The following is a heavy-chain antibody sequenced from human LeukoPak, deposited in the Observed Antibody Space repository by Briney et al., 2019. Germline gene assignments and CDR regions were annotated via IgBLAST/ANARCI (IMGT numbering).Heavy chain of an antibody. CDR3: AKDSRVLWFGELLYDYYFDY. Sequence: GGSLRLSCAASGFTFSSYGMHWVRQAPGKGLEWVAVISYDGSNKYYADSVKGRFTISRDNSKNTLYLQMNSLRAEDTAVYYRAKDSRVLWFGELLYDYYFDYWGQGTLVTVS. J-gene: IGHJ4*02. CDR1: GFTFSSYG. V-gene: IGHV3-30*18. D-gene: IGHD3-10*01. CDR2: ISYDGSNK.